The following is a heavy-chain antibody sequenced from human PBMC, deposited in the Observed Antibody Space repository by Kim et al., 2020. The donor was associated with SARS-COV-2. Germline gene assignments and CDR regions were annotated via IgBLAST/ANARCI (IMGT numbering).Heavy chain of an antibody. CDR3: ARPGRSSWHGFDY. CDR2: IYYSGST. D-gene: IGHD6-13*01. J-gene: IGHJ4*02. V-gene: IGHV4-39*01. CDR1: GGSISSSSYY. Sequence: SETLSLTCTVSGGSISSSSYYWGWIRQPPGKGLEWIGSIYYSGSTYYNPSLKSRVTISVDTSKNQFSLKLSSVTAADTAVYYCARPGRSSWHGFDYWGQG.